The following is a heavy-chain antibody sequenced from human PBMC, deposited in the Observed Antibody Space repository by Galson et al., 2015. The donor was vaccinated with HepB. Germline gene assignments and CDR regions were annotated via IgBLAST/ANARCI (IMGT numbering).Heavy chain of an antibody. CDR1: GFTFSSYG. V-gene: IGHV3-33*01. CDR2: IWYDGSNK. CDR3: ARGRIAVAGTVGYYFDY. D-gene: IGHD6-19*01. Sequence: SLRLSCAASGFTFSSYGMHWVRQAPGKGLEWVAVIWYDGSNKYYADSVKGRFTISRDNSKNTLYLQMNSLRAEDTAVYYCARGRIAVAGTVGYYFDYWGQGTLVTVSS. J-gene: IGHJ4*02.